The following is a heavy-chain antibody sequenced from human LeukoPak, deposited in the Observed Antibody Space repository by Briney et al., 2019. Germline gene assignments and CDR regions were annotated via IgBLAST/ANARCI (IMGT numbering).Heavy chain of an antibody. CDR3: ARLMIVGTAYDY. Sequence: ASVKVSCKASGYTFTKYPMNWVRQAPGQGLEWMGWISAYNGNTNYAQKLQGRVTMTTDTSTSTAYMELRSLRSDDTAVYYCARLMIVGTAYDYWGQGTLVTVSS. CDR1: GYTFTKYP. V-gene: IGHV1-18*01. J-gene: IGHJ4*02. CDR2: ISAYNGNT. D-gene: IGHD3-22*01.